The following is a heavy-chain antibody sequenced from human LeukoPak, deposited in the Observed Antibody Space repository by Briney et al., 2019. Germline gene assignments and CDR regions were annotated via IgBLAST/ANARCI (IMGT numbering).Heavy chain of an antibody. J-gene: IGHJ6*03. CDR2: IYTSGST. CDR3: ARQGYYYYMDV. Sequence: SETLSLTCTVTGGSISSYYWSWIRQPPGKGLEWIGYIYTSGSTNYNPSLKSRVTISVDTSKNQFSLKLSSVTAADTAVYYCARQGYYYYMDVWGKGTTVTVSS. CDR1: GGSISSYY. V-gene: IGHV4-4*09.